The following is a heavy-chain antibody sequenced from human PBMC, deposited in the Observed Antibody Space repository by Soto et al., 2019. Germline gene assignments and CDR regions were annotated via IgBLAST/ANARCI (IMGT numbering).Heavy chain of an antibody. CDR2: IYSGGST. D-gene: IGHD6-6*01. J-gene: IGHJ6*03. CDR3: ARVAACPGYYYYYMDV. CDR1: GFTVSSNY. V-gene: IGHV3-66*01. Sequence: PGGSLRLSCAASGFTVSSNYMSWVRQAPGKGLEWVSVIYSGGSTYYADSVKGRFTISRDNSKNTLYLQMNSLRAEDTAVYYCARVAACPGYYYYYMDVWGKGTTVTVSS.